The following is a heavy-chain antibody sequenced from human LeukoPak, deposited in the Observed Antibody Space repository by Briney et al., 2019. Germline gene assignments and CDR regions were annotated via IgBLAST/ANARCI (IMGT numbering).Heavy chain of an antibody. CDR2: INAGNGNT. V-gene: IGHV1-3*01. CDR1: GYTFTSYA. D-gene: IGHD3-9*01. Sequence: GASVKVSCKASGYTFTSYAMHWVRQAPGQRLEWMGWINAGNGNTKYSQKFQGRVTITRDTSASTAYMELSSLRSEDTAVYYCARDRTESEWILTGYYNPNFFDYWGQGTLVTVSS. CDR3: ARDRTESEWILTGYYNPNFFDY. J-gene: IGHJ4*02.